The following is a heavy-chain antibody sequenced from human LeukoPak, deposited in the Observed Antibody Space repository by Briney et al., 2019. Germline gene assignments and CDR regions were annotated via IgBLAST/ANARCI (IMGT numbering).Heavy chain of an antibody. CDR1: GFTFSNYY. J-gene: IGHJ4*02. V-gene: IGHV3-11*06. CDR2: ISGSSGST. CDR3: ARDQGENYDSSGYYPY. Sequence: GGSLRLPCAASGFTFSNYYMSWIRQAPGKGLEWVSYISGSSGSTNYADSVMGRFTISRDNGKNSLYLQMNSLRAEDTAVYYCARDQGENYDSSGYYPYWGQGTLVTVSS. D-gene: IGHD3-22*01.